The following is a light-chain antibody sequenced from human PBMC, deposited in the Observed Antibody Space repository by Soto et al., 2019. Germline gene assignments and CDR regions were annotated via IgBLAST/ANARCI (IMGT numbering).Light chain of an antibody. J-gene: IGKJ5*01. V-gene: IGKV1-13*01. CDR2: DAS. CDR3: HHFNNYWIT. Sequence: AVQMMQSPSSLSASVGDRVTITCRSSPCIRIALACSQHTPGKPPKLLIDDASNFEGGVTSSCSGSGTGTDFTLTISSLQPEDFATYHCHHFNNYWITFGQGTRLEIK. CDR1: PCIRIA.